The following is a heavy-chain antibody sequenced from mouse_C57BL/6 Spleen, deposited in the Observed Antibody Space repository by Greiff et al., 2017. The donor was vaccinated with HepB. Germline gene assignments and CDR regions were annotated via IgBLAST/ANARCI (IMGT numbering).Heavy chain of an antibody. Sequence: QVQLQQPGAELVKPGASVKMSCKASGYTFTSYWITWVKQRPGQGLEWIGDIYPGSGSTNYNEKFKSKATLTVDTSSSTAYMQLSSLTSEDSAVYYCARSIYDGYYGFADWGQGTLVTVSA. D-gene: IGHD2-3*01. J-gene: IGHJ3*01. CDR2: IYPGSGST. CDR3: ARSIYDGYYGFAD. CDR1: GYTFTSYW. V-gene: IGHV1-55*01.